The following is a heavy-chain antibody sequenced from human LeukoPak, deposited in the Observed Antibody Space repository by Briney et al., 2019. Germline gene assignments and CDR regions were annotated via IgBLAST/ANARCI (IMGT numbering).Heavy chain of an antibody. CDR1: GFTFSSYS. J-gene: IGHJ4*01. CDR3: ARTTVTDDY. D-gene: IGHD4-17*01. V-gene: IGHV3-48*04. CDR2: ISSGGSSI. Sequence: QAGGSLRLSCAASGFTFSSYSMNWVRQAPGKGLEWVSYISSGGSSISYADSVKGRFTISRDNAKNSLYLQMNSLRADDTAVYFCARTTVTDDYWGQGTLVTVSS.